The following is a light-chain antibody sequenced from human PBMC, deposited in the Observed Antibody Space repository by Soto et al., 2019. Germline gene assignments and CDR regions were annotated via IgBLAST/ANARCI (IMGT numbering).Light chain of an antibody. V-gene: IGKV3-20*01. CDR3: QQYDNSIT. J-gene: IGKJ5*01. Sequence: EIVLTQSPGTLSLSPGDTATLSCRASQSVSSNNLAWYHQKPGQTPRLLIYGASSRATCIPDRFSGSGSGTDFTLTISRLEPEDFAVYYCQQYDNSITFGQGTRLEIE. CDR1: QSVSSNN. CDR2: GAS.